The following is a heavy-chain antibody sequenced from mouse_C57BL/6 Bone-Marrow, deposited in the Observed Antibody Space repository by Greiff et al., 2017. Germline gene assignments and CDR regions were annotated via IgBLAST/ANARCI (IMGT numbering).Heavy chain of an antibody. D-gene: IGHD2-4*01. CDR1: GFNFSSYA. J-gene: IGHJ4*01. CDR2: ISDGGSYT. CDR3: AGVYYDYEFYAMDY. V-gene: IGHV5-4*03. Sequence: EVKVVESGGGLVKPGGSLKLSCAASGFNFSSYAMSWVRQTPEKRLEWVATISDGGSYTYYPDNVKGRFTISRDNAKNNLYLQMRHLKSEDTAMYYCAGVYYDYEFYAMDYWGQGTSVTVSS.